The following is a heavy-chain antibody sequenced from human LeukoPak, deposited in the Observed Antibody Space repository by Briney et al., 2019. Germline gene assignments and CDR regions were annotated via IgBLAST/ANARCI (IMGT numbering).Heavy chain of an antibody. J-gene: IGHJ4*02. V-gene: IGHV3-23*01. Sequence: PRGSLRLSCAASGFTFSSYAMSWVRQAPGKGLEWVSAISGSGGSTYYADSVKGRFTISRDNSKNTLYLQMNSLRAEDTAVYYCAKDSAQTYYYDSSGPHWGQGTLVTVSS. D-gene: IGHD3-22*01. CDR2: ISGSGGST. CDR3: AKDSAQTYYYDSSGPH. CDR1: GFTFSSYA.